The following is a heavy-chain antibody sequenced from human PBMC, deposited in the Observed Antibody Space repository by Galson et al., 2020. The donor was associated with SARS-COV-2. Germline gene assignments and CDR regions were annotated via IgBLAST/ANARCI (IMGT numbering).Heavy chain of an antibody. V-gene: IGHV3-23*01. Sequence: GGSLRLSCAASGFTFSSYAMSWVRQAPGKGLEWVSAISGSGGSTYYADTVKGRFTISRDNSKNTLYLQMNSLRAEDTAVYYCAKGSVVITTNYFDYWGQGTLVTVSS. CDR3: AKGSVVITTNYFDY. CDR2: ISGSGGST. CDR1: GFTFSSYA. J-gene: IGHJ4*02. D-gene: IGHD3-22*01.